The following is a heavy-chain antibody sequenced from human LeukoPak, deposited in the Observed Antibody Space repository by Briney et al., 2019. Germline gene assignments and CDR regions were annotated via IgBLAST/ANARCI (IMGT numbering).Heavy chain of an antibody. D-gene: IGHD5-12*01. J-gene: IGHJ4*02. CDR1: GFTFNTYN. Sequence: PGGSLRLSCAASGFTFNTYNMNWVRQAPGKGLEWVSSISSGSGYIYYADSVKGRFTVSRDNAKNSLYLQMDSLRAEDTAVYYCARDARVVATLDYWGQGTLVTVSS. CDR3: ARDARVVATLDY. CDR2: ISSGSGYI. V-gene: IGHV3-21*01.